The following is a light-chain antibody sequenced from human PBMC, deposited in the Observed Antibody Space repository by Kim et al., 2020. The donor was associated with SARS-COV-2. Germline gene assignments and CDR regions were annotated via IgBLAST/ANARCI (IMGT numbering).Light chain of an antibody. J-gene: IGLJ2*01. CDR3: QVWDSSVVV. CDR2: KDS. Sequence: SYELTQPLSVSVALGQTARITCGGNNIGRKTVHWYQQRPGQAPVVVIYKDSSRPSGIPERFSGSNSGNKATLTINRAQAGDEADYYCQVWDSSVVVFGGGTQLTVL. CDR1: NIGRKT. V-gene: IGLV3-9*01.